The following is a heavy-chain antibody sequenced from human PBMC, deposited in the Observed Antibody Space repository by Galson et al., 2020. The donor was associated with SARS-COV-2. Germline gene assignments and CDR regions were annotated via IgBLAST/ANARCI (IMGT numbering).Heavy chain of an antibody. CDR3: ARGDSSVYREDNWFDP. V-gene: IGHV4-30-4*01. Sequence: ETSETLSLTCTVSGGSISSDNKYWSWIRQPPGKGLEWIGYIYYSGSTYYNPSLKSRVTISVDTSKNQFSLKLSSVTAADTAVYYCARGDSSVYREDNWFDPWGQGTLVTVSS. D-gene: IGHD3-22*01. J-gene: IGHJ5*02. CDR1: GGSISSDNKY. CDR2: IYYSGST.